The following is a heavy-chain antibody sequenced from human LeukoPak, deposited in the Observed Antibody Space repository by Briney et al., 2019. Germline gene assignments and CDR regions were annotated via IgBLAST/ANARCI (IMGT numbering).Heavy chain of an antibody. Sequence: GGSLRLSCAASGFTVSSNYMSWVRQAPGKGLEWVSVIYSGGSTYYADSVKGRFTISRDNSKNTLYLQMNSLRAEDTAVYYCARNYGDLYYYYYYYTDVWGKGTTVTVSS. CDR3: ARNYGDLYYYYYYYTDV. D-gene: IGHD4-17*01. CDR1: GFTVSSNY. V-gene: IGHV3-53*01. CDR2: IYSGGST. J-gene: IGHJ6*03.